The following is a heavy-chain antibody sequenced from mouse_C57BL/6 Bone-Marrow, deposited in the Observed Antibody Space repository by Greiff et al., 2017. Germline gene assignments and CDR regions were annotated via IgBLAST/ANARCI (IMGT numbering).Heavy chain of an antibody. D-gene: IGHD2-2*01. V-gene: IGHV14-4*01. CDR1: GFNIKDDY. CDR2: IDPENGDT. J-gene: IGHJ4*01. Sequence: VQLQQSGAELVRPGASVKLSCTASGFNIKDDYMHWVKQRPEQGLEWIGWIDPENGDTEYASKFQGKATITADTSSNTAYLQLSSLTSEDTAVYYCTTDSYGYEDYAMDYWGQGTSVTVSA. CDR3: TTDSYGYEDYAMDY.